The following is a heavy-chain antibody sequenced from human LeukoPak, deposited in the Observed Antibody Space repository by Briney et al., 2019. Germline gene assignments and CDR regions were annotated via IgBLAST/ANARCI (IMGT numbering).Heavy chain of an antibody. V-gene: IGHV3-30*18. Sequence: GGSLRLSCAASGFTFSSYGMHWVRQAPGKGLEWVAVISYDGSNKYYADSVKGRFTISRDNSKNTLYLQMNSLRAEDTAVYYCAKDAYDYGDYRWGQGTLVTVSS. J-gene: IGHJ4*02. CDR2: ISYDGSNK. CDR1: GFTFSSYG. D-gene: IGHD4-17*01. CDR3: AKDAYDYGDYR.